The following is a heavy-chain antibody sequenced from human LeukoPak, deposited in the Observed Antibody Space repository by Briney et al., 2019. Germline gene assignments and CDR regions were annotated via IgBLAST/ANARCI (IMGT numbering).Heavy chain of an antibody. CDR3: ARARTATYNVFADF. V-gene: IGHV3-7*01. D-gene: IGHD3-3*01. CDR1: GFTFINYS. Sequence: GGSLRLSCVASGFTFINYSMSWLRQTPGKGLEWVANINEDETERYYVASVEGRFTVPRDNGKNSLYLQMNGLRAEDSAVFYCARARTATYNVFADFWGQGTLVTVSS. J-gene: IGHJ4*02. CDR2: INEDETER.